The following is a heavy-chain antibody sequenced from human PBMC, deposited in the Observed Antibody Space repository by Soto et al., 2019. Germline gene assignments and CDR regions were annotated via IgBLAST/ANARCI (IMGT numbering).Heavy chain of an antibody. CDR1: GFSLSTSGVG. V-gene: IGHV2-5*02. CDR2: IYWDDDK. CDR3: AHILDYYDSSGYPSYWYFDL. D-gene: IGHD3-22*01. J-gene: IGHJ2*01. Sequence: QITLKESGPTLVKPTQTLTLTCTFSGFSLSTSGVGVGWIRQPPGKALEWLALIYWDDDKRYSPSLKSRLTITKDTSKNQVVLTMTNMDPVDTATYYCAHILDYYDSSGYPSYWYFDLWGRGTLVTVSS.